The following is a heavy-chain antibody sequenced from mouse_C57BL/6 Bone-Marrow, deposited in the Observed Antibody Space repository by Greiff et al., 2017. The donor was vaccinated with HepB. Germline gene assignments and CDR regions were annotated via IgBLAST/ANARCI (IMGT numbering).Heavy chain of an antibody. CDR1: GYTFTSYG. J-gene: IGHJ3*01. V-gene: IGHV1-81*01. Sequence: QVQLQQSGAELARPGASVKLSCKASGYTFTSYGISWVKQRTGQGLEWIGEIYPRSGNTYYNEKFKGKATLTADKSSSTAYMELRSLTSEDSAVYFCASRRLPIGFAYWGQGTLVTVSA. CDR2: IYPRSGNT. CDR3: ASRRLPIGFAY. D-gene: IGHD1-2*01.